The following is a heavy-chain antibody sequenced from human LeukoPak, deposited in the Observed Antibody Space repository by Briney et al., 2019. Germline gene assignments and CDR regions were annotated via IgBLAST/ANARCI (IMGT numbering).Heavy chain of an antibody. J-gene: IGHJ4*02. D-gene: IGHD5-18*01. Sequence: GGSLRLSCAASGFTFSSYGMHWVRQAPGKGMEWGAVISYDGSNKYYADFVKGRFTISRDNSKNTLYLQMNSLRAEDTAVYYCAKDKGYSYGPGVDYWGQGTLVTVSS. V-gene: IGHV3-30*18. CDR2: ISYDGSNK. CDR1: GFTFSSYG. CDR3: AKDKGYSYGPGVDY.